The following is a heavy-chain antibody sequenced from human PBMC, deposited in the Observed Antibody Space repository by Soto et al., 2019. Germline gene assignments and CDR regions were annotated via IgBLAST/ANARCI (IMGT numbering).Heavy chain of an antibody. J-gene: IGHJ3*02. CDR3: AREGVTYSGSYYNAFDI. D-gene: IGHD1-26*01. CDR1: GFTFSSYA. V-gene: IGHV3-30-3*01. Sequence: QVQLVESGGGVVQPGRSLRLSCAASGFTFSSYAMHWVRQAPGKGLEWVAVISYDGSNKYYADSVKGRFTISRDNSKNPVYLQMNRLRAEDTAVYYCAREGVTYSGSYYNAFDIWGQGTMVTVSS. CDR2: ISYDGSNK.